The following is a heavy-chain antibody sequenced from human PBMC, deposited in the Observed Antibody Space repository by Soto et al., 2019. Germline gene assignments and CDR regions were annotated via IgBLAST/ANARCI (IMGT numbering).Heavy chain of an antibody. D-gene: IGHD6-13*01. CDR2: INHSGST. J-gene: IGHJ4*02. CDR1: CGSFSGYY. V-gene: IGHV4-34*01. CDR3: ARLPRIAAAGSRLPSYYFDY. Sequence: SETLSLTCAVYCGSFSGYYWSWIRQPPGEGLERIGEINHSGSTNYNPSPKNRVTISEDTSKNQYSLKLSSVSAADTAVYYCARLPRIAAAGSRLPSYYFDYWGQGNLVTV.